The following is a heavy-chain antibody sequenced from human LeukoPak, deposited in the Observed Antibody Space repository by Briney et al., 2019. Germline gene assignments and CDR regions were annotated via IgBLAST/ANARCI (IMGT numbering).Heavy chain of an antibody. Sequence: SVKVSCKASGGTFSSYAITWVRQAPGHGLEWMGGIIPILGTASYAQKFQGRVTITADESASMAYMELSSPRSEDTAVYYCARGSPEKSITDYWGQGTLVTVSS. CDR1: GGTFSSYA. CDR3: ARGSPEKSITDY. D-gene: IGHD3-10*01. CDR2: IIPILGTA. V-gene: IGHV1-69*13. J-gene: IGHJ4*02.